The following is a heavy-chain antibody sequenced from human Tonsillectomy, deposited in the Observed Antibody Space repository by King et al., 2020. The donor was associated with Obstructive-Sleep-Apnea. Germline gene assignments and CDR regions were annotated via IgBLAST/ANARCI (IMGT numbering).Heavy chain of an antibody. CDR3: ARAPYGSGIIDWFDS. J-gene: IGHJ5*01. V-gene: IGHV4-59*01. D-gene: IGHD3-10*01. CDR1: GGSIGTYY. CDR2: IYYSGSS. Sequence: VQLQESGPGLVKPSETLSLTCTVSGGSIGTYYWSWIRQPPGKGLEWIGYIYYSGSSNYTPSLKSRVTISVDTSKNQFSLKLSSVTAADTAVYDCARAPYGSGIIDWFDSWGQGALVTVSS.